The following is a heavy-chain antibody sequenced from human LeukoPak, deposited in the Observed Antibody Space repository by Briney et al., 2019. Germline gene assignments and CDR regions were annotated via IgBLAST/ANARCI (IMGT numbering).Heavy chain of an antibody. J-gene: IGHJ2*01. CDR3: ARLRGGVVVTAYWYFDL. D-gene: IGHD2-21*02. Sequence: PSETLSLTCTVSGGSISSYYWSWIRQPPGKGLEWIGYIYYSGSTNYNPSLKSRVTISVDTSKNQFSLKLSSVTAADTAVYYCARLRGGVVVTAYWYFDLWGRGTLVTVSS. CDR1: GGSISSYY. CDR2: IYYSGST. V-gene: IGHV4-59*08.